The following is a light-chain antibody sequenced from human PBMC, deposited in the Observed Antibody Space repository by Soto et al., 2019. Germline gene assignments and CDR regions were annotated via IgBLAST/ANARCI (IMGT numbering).Light chain of an antibody. J-gene: IGLJ1*01. CDR1: SSDVGGYNY. CDR3: SSYTSSTTYV. Sequence: QSALTQPASVSASPGQSIAISCTGSSSDVGGYNYVSWYQQHPGKAPKLMIYDVSNRPSGVSNRFSGSKSGNTASLTISGLKAEDEADYYCSSYTSSTTYVFGAGTKLTVL. V-gene: IGLV2-14*01. CDR2: DVS.